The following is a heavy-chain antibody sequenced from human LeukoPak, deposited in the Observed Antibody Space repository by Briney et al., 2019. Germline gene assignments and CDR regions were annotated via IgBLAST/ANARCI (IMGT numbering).Heavy chain of an antibody. CDR2: ISGSGGSK. D-gene: IGHD3-10*01. CDR1: GFTFSSYA. J-gene: IGHJ6*01. Sequence: PGGSLRLSCAASGFTFSSYAMNWVRRAPGQGVELVSTISGSGGSKPYADSVEGRFTISRDNSKNTVYLQMNSLRAEDTAIYYCAKLTSASGAYGVDGWGQGTTVTVS. V-gene: IGHV3-23*01. CDR3: AKLTSASGAYGVDG.